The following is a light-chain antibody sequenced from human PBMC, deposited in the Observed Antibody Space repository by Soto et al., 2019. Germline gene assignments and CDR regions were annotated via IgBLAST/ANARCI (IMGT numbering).Light chain of an antibody. V-gene: IGKV3-11*01. Sequence: EIGLTQSPATLSLSPGERATLSCRASQSVSSYLAWYQQKPGQAPRLLIYDASNRATGIPARFSGSGSGTDFTLTISSLEPEDFAVYYCHQRQYWPPITFGQGTLLEI. CDR3: HQRQYWPPIT. CDR2: DAS. J-gene: IGKJ5*01. CDR1: QSVSSY.